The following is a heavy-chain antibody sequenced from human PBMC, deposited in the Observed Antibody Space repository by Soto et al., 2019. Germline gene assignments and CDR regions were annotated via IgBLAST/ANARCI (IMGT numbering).Heavy chain of an antibody. V-gene: IGHV3-23*01. CDR2: LSASGDRT. Sequence: EVQLLASGGGLVQAGGSLRLSCVASGFSFNRFGMSWVRQAPGKGLEWVSALSASGDRTYYADSVKGRFTISRDNSKNTVYLDMNGLRAEDAAVYYCAKDLDIVLDPADPDYYYYGLDVWGQGATVTVSS. J-gene: IGHJ6*02. CDR1: GFSFNRFG. CDR3: AKDLDIVLDPADPDYYYYGLDV. D-gene: IGHD2-2*03.